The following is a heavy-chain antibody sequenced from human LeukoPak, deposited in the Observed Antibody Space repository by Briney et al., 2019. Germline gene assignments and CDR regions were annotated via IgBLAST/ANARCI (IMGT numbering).Heavy chain of an antibody. D-gene: IGHD3-10*01. CDR3: AREPLWFGEGYYMDV. J-gene: IGHJ6*03. Sequence: PSETLSLTCTVSGGSISSGSYYWSWIRQPAGKGLEWIGRIYTSGSTNYNPSLKSRVTISVDTSKNQFSLKLSSVTAADTAVYYCAREPLWFGEGYYMDVWGKGTTVTISS. CDR1: GGSISSGSYY. V-gene: IGHV4-61*02. CDR2: IYTSGST.